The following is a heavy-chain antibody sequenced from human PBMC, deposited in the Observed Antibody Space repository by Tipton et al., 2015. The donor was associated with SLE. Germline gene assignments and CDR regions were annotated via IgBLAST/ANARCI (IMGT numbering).Heavy chain of an antibody. Sequence: GLVKPSETLSLTCAVYGGSFSGYYWSWIRQPPGKGLEWIGEINHSGSTNYNPSLKSRVTISVDTSKNQFSLKLSSVTAADTAVYYCARETEDRGGAFNIWGQGTMVTVSS. CDR3: ARETEDRGGAFNI. CDR1: GGSFSGYY. D-gene: IGHD1-14*01. CDR2: INHSGST. V-gene: IGHV4-34*01. J-gene: IGHJ3*02.